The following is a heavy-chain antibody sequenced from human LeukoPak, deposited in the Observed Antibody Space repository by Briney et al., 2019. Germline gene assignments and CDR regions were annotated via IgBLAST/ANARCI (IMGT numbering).Heavy chain of an antibody. CDR1: GGSISSSSYY. D-gene: IGHD1-26*01. V-gene: IGHV4-39*07. CDR2: IYYSGST. CDR3: ARTVGGRWDFQH. J-gene: IGHJ1*01. Sequence: PSETLSLTCTVSGGSISSSSYYWGWIRQPPGKGLEWIGSIYYSGSTYYNPSLKSRVTISVDTSKNQFSLKLSSVTAADTAVYYCARTVGGRWDFQHWGQGTLVTVSS.